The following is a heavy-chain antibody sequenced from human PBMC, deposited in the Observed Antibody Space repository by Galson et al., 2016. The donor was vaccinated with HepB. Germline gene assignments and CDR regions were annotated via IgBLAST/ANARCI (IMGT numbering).Heavy chain of an antibody. CDR3: ARDRGGGTSWYLGYS. CDR2: ITSGGIT. D-gene: IGHD6-13*01. CDR1: GFSFSSYV. Sequence: SLRLSCAASGFSFSSYVMSWDRQAPGKGLEWVSGITSGGITYYADSVKSRFTISRDNSKNILFLHMNSLSPDDTAKYYCARDRGGGTSWYLGYSWGQGTLVIVSS. J-gene: IGHJ4*02. V-gene: IGHV3-23*01.